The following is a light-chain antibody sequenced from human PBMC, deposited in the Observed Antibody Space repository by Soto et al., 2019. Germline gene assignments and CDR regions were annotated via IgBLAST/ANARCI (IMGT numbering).Light chain of an antibody. CDR2: GTS. Sequence: EIVLTQSPGTLSLSPGESATLSCRASQSISSSFFAWYQHKPGRAPRLLIYGTSNRATGIPDRFSGSGSGTDFTLTISRLEPEDFGVSYCQQYGSSPLTFGPGTKVDTK. CDR1: QSISSSF. CDR3: QQYGSSPLT. J-gene: IGKJ3*01. V-gene: IGKV3-20*01.